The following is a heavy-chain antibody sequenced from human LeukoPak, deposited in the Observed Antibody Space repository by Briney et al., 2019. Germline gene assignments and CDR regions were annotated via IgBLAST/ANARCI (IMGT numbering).Heavy chain of an antibody. J-gene: IGHJ4*02. V-gene: IGHV3-21*06. D-gene: IGHD5-18*01. CDR1: GFTFTYYD. Sequence: GGSLRLSCAASGFTFTYYDIHWVRQAPGKGLEWVSSISGSSSSIYYADSVKGRFTISRDNAKNSLYLQMNSLRAEDTAVYYCARGGYSYDYWGQGTLVTVSS. CDR2: ISGSSSSI. CDR3: ARGGYSYDY.